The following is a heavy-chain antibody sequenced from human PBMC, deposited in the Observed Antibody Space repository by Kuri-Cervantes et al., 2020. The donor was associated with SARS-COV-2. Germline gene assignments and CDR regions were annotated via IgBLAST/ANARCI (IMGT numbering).Heavy chain of an antibody. V-gene: IGHV1-69*06. CDR3: ARDLTTVVTNYYYYGMDV. J-gene: IGHJ6*02. CDR2: IIPIFGTA. D-gene: IGHD4-23*01. Sequence: SVKVSCKASGGTFSSYAISWVRQAPGQGLEWMGGIIPIFGTANYAQKFQGRVTITADKPTSTAYMELSSLRSEDTAVYYCARDLTTVVTNYYYYGMDVWGQGTTVTVSS. CDR1: GGTFSSYA.